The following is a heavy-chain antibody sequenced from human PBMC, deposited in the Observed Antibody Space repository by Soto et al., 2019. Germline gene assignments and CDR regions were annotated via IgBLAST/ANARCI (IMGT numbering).Heavy chain of an antibody. D-gene: IGHD1-26*01. J-gene: IGHJ4*02. CDR2: MRYSGDT. CDR1: GGSITSSTYY. CDR3: VCSLGPTTRIDY. Sequence: QLHLQQSGPGLVTPSETLSLTCTVSGGSITSSTYYWGWIRQPPGTGLEWIGHMRYSGDTHSDPSPQSRVTISVDTPKSQAALSLSSVTAADTATYDCVCSLGPTTRIDYWGQGILVTVSS. V-gene: IGHV4-39*01.